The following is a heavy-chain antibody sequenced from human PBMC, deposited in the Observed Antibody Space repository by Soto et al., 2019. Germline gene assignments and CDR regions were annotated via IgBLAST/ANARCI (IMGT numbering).Heavy chain of an antibody. CDR2: IYYSGST. CDR3: AKSREGYNPLDP. J-gene: IGHJ5*02. D-gene: IGHD1-1*01. Sequence: SETLSLTCTVSGGSISSSSYYWGWIRQPPGKGLEWIGSIYYSGSTYYNPSLRSRVTISVDTSKNQFSLKLFSVTAADTAVYYSAKSREGYNPLDPWGQGSLVTVSS. V-gene: IGHV4-39*07. CDR1: GGSISSSSYY.